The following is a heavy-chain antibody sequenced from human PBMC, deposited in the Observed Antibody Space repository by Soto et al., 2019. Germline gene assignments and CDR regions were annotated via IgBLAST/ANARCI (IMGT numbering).Heavy chain of an antibody. V-gene: IGHV1-2*02. J-gene: IGHJ3*02. CDR1: GYPVTAYY. Sequence: QLHLVQSGAVVKKPGASVTVSCSASGYPVTAYYMHWVRQAPGRGLEWMGGINPATGAAKYTQTFQGRVNMTRAPSTRTIFMELGGLKTEAPALFYFAEGGGVGVAGSAAFDMWGQGTLVTVSS. CDR2: INPATGAA. CDR3: AEGGGVGVAGSAAFDM. D-gene: IGHD3-3*01.